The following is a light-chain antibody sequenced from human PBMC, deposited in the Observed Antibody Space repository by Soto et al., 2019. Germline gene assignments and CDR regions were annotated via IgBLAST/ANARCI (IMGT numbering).Light chain of an antibody. Sequence: EIVLTQSPATLSLSPGERATLSCSASQSVSSSLAWYQQKPGQAPRLLIYDASNRATGIPARFSGSGSGTDFTLTISSLEPEDFAVYYCQQRSNWPPITFVQGTRLEIK. J-gene: IGKJ5*01. CDR1: QSVSSS. CDR3: QQRSNWPPIT. CDR2: DAS. V-gene: IGKV3-11*01.